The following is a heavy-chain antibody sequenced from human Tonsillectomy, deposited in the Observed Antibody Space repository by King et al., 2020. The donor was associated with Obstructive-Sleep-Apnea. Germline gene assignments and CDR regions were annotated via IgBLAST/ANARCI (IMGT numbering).Heavy chain of an antibody. Sequence: VQLVESGGGLVKPGGSLRLSCAASGFTFSDYYMTWIRQAPGKGLEWVSYISNSGSTIYYADSVKGRFTISRDNAKNSMYLQMNSLRVEDTAVYYCASVNWRWELLADYYYGMDVWGQGTTVTVSS. D-gene: IGHD1-26*01. V-gene: IGHV3-11*01. CDR2: ISNSGSTI. CDR3: ASVNWRWELLADYYYGMDV. J-gene: IGHJ6*02. CDR1: GFTFSDYY.